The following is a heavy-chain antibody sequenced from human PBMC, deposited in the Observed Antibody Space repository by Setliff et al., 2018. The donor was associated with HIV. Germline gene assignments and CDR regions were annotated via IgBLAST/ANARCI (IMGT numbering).Heavy chain of an antibody. Sequence: PSETLSLTCTVSGGSISTSRHYRGWIRQPPGKGLEWIGTIYYGGSTYYNAALKSRGSISADTSKNQLSLKVNSVTVADTAVYYCARLSSGWYNWFDPWGQGTLVTVSS. CDR3: ARLSSGWYNWFDP. CDR2: IYYGGST. J-gene: IGHJ5*02. CDR1: GGSISTSRHY. D-gene: IGHD6-19*01. V-gene: IGHV4-39*07.